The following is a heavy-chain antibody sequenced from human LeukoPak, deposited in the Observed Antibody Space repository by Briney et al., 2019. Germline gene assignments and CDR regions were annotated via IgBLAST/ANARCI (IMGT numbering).Heavy chain of an antibody. V-gene: IGHV4-4*02. J-gene: IGHJ4*02. CDR3: ARVRGRSSSWYGGAFDY. D-gene: IGHD6-13*01. CDR1: GGSISSSNW. CDR2: IYHSGST. Sequence: PSETLSLTCAVSGGSISSSNWWSWVRQPPGKGLEWIGEIYHSGSTNYNPSLKSRVTISVDKSKNQFSLKLGSVTAADTAVYYCARVRGRSSSWYGGAFDYWGQGTLVTVSS.